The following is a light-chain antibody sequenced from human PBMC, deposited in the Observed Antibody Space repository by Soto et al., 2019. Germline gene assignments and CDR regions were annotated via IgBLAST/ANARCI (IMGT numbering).Light chain of an antibody. V-gene: IGKV3-20*01. CDR1: QSVSSSY. CDR2: GAS. Sequence: IGSKKSPGTLYLSPGDRATLSCRASQSVSSSYLAWYQQKPGPAPRLLIYGASSRATGIPDRFSGSGSGTDFTLNIIRLEPEDFAVYYCQQYDISPWTFGQGTKADIK. J-gene: IGKJ1*01. CDR3: QQYDISPWT.